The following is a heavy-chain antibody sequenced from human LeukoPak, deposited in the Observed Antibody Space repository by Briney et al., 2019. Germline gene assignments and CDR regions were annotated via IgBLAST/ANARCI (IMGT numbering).Heavy chain of an antibody. V-gene: IGHV4-34*01. CDR3: ARGFNSYYYYYMDV. Sequence: SETLSLTCAVYGGSFSGYYWSWIRQPPGKGLEWFGEINHSGSTNYNQSLKSRVTISVDTSKNQFSLKLRSVTAADTAVYYCARGFNSYYYYYMDVWGKGTTVTVSS. CDR2: INHSGST. CDR1: GGSFSGYY. J-gene: IGHJ6*03.